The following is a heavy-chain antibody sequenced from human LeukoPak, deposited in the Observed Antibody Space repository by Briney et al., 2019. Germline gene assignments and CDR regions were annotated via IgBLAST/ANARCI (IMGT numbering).Heavy chain of an antibody. CDR2: INTSGNT. J-gene: IGHJ6*04. V-gene: IGHV4-4*07. CDR1: GDSISNYY. Sequence: SETLSLTCTVSGDSISNYYWTWIRHSARKGLQWIGRINTSGNTNYNPYLKSRVTMSLDTSKNQFSLNLSSVTAADTAVYYCARERLGFRVDVWGKGTTVTVSS. CDR3: ARERLGFRVDV. D-gene: IGHD3-10*01.